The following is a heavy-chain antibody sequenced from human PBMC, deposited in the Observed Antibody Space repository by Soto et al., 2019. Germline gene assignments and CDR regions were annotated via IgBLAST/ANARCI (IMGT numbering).Heavy chain of an antibody. CDR2: IRSNTDGGTK. CDR1: GFSFSKAW. J-gene: IGHJ6*02. V-gene: IGHV3-15*07. Sequence: EVQLVESGGGLVKPGGSLRLSCAASGFSFSKAWMNWVRQAPGKGPESVGRIRSNTDGGTKDYAAPVKGRFIISRDDSKNMLYLQMNRLKIEYTAVYYCATENPVWFGDLLFTAYGMEVWGQGTTVTVSS. CDR3: ATENPVWFGDLLFTAYGMEV. D-gene: IGHD3-10*01.